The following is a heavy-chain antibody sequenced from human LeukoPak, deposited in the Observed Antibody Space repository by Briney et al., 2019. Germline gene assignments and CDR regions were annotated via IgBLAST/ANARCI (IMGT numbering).Heavy chain of an antibody. CDR3: ARVTIAAAYYYYGMDV. CDR1: GFSFSSYT. V-gene: IGHV3-48*01. D-gene: IGHD6-13*01. CDR2: ISSSSSTI. J-gene: IGHJ6*02. Sequence: GGSLRLSCAASGFSFSSYTMNWVRQAPGKGLEWVSYISSSSSTISYADSVKGRFTISRDNAKNSLYLQMNSLRAEDTAVYYCARVTIAAAYYYYGMDVWGQGTTVTVSS.